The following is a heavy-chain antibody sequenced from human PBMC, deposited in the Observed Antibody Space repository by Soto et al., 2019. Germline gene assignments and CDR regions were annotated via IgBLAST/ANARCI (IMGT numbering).Heavy chain of an antibody. CDR1: GYTFNSYG. CDR3: ARVPRLTYSYYGLDV. V-gene: IGHV1-18*04. Sequence: SSVQVSCEAFGYTFNSYGISWVRQAPGQGLEWMGWISAYNGNTNYAQKLQGRVTMTTDTSTSTAYMELRSLRSDDTAVYYCARVPRLTYSYYGLDVWGQATTVTLSS. CDR2: ISAYNGNT. J-gene: IGHJ6*02.